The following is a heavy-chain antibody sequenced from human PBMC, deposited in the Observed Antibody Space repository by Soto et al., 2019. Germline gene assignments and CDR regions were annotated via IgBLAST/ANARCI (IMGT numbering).Heavy chain of an antibody. J-gene: IGHJ6*02. Sequence: QVQLVQSGAEVKKPGSSVKVSCKASGGTFSSYTISWVRQAPGQGLEWMGRIIPILGIANYAQKFQGRVTITEDNSTSTSYMELSSLRSEDTAVYYCASHRGYGGYNSYYYYGMDVWGQGTTVTVSS. CDR1: GGTFSSYT. CDR3: ASHRGYGGYNSYYYYGMDV. D-gene: IGHD5-12*01. CDR2: IIPILGIA. V-gene: IGHV1-69*02.